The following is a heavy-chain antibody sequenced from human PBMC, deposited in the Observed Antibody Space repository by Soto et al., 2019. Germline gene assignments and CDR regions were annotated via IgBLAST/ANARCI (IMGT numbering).Heavy chain of an antibody. D-gene: IGHD6-13*01. CDR2: IKQDGSEK. Sequence: PGGSLRLSCAASGFTFRSYWMSWVRRAPGKGLEWVANIKQDGSEKYYVDSVKGRFTISRDNTKNSLYLQMSSLRAEDTAVYFCARDRQPAVYSGMNVWGQGTTVTVSS. CDR1: GFTFRSYW. V-gene: IGHV3-7*04. CDR3: ARDRQPAVYSGMNV. J-gene: IGHJ6*02.